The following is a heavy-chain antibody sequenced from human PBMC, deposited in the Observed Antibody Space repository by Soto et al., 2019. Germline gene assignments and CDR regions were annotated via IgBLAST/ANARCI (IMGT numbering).Heavy chain of an antibody. V-gene: IGHV5-51*01. D-gene: IGHD1-26*01. CDR3: ARQEIVGATSYYYYGMDV. J-gene: IGHJ6*02. CDR2: IYPGDSDP. Sequence: GESLKISCKGSGYSFTSYWIGWVRQMPGKGLEWMGIIYPGDSDPRYSPSFQGQVTISADKSISTAYLQWSSLKASDTAMYYCARQEIVGATSYYYYGMDVWGQGTTVTVSS. CDR1: GYSFTSYW.